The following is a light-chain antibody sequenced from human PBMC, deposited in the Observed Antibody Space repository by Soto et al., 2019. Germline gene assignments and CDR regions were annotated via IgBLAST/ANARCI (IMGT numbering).Light chain of an antibody. CDR2: EVS. J-gene: IGLJ1*01. CDR1: SSDVGGYNY. Sequence: QSALTQPASVSGSPGQSITISCTGSSSDVGGYNYVSWYQQHPGKAPKLMIYEVSNRPSGISNRFSGSKSGNTASLTLSGLQAEDEADYYCNSLRVNHLYVFGSGTKLTVL. V-gene: IGLV2-14*01. CDR3: NSLRVNHLYV.